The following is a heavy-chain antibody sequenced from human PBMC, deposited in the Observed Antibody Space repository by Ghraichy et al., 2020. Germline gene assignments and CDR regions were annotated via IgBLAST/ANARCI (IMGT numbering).Heavy chain of an antibody. V-gene: IGHV4-34*01. CDR2: INHSGST. Sequence: SETLSLTCAVYGGSFSGYYWSWIRQPPGKGLEWIGEINHSGSTNYNPSLKSRVTISVDTSKNQFSLKLSSVTAADTAVYYCARGLYYYDSSGYYYSYYYMDDGGKXXTVTVSX. CDR1: GGSFSGYY. CDR3: ARGLYYYDSSGYYYSYYYMDD. J-gene: IGHJ6*03. D-gene: IGHD3-22*01.